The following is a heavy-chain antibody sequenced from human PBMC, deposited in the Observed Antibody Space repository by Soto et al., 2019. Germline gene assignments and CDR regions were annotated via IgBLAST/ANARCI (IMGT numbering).Heavy chain of an antibody. J-gene: IGHJ5*02. CDR2: INHSGST. Sequence: PSETLSLTCAVYGGSFSGYYWSWIRQPPGKGLEWIGEINHSGSTNYNPSLKSRVTISVDTSKNQFSLKLSSVTAADTAVYYCARAKAPLYSSSWYWFDPWGQGTLVTV. D-gene: IGHD6-13*01. CDR3: ARAKAPLYSSSWYWFDP. V-gene: IGHV4-34*01. CDR1: GGSFSGYY.